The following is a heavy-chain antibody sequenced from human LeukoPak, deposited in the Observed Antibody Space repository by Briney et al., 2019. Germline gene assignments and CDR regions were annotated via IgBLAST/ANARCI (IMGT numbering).Heavy chain of an antibody. CDR2: IYYSGST. Sequence: SETLSLTCTVSGGSISSYYWSWIRQPPGKGLEWIGYIYYSGSTNYNPSLKSRVTISVDTSKNQFSLKLSSLTAADTAVYYCARDVGYYFDYWGQGTLVTVSS. CDR3: ARDVGYYFDY. CDR1: GGSISSYY. V-gene: IGHV4-59*01. J-gene: IGHJ4*02.